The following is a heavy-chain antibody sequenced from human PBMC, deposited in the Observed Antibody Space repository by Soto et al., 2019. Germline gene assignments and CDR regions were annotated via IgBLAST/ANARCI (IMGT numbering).Heavy chain of an antibody. J-gene: IGHJ5*02. Sequence: PSETLSLTCTVSGGSISSYYWSWIRQPPGKGLEWIGYIYYSGTTNYNPSLKSRVTISVDTSKNQFSLKLSSVTAADTAVYYCARGDDFGELKHDWFDPWGQGTLVTVSS. CDR3: ARGDDFGELKHDWFDP. V-gene: IGHV4-59*01. D-gene: IGHD3-10*01. CDR2: IYYSGTT. CDR1: GGSISSYY.